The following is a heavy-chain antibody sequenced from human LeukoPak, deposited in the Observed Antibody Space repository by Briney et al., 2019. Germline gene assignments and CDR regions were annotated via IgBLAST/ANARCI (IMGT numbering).Heavy chain of an antibody. CDR3: AKDPGKYSSGWYSY. J-gene: IGHJ4*02. D-gene: IGHD6-19*01. CDR2: ISSSSSYI. CDR1: GFTFSSYS. V-gene: IGHV3-21*01. Sequence: PGGSLRLSFAAAGFTFSSYSMNSVRQAPGKGLEWVSSISSSSSYIYYADSVKGRFTISRDNAKNSLYLQMNSLRAEDTAVYYCAKDPGKYSSGWYSYWGQGTLVTVSS.